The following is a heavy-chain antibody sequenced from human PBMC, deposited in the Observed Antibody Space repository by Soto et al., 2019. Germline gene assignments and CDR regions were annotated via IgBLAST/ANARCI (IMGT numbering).Heavy chain of an antibody. J-gene: IGHJ6*02. CDR2: ISGSGGST. CDR3: AKGQYSGYAESPDYYYYYYGMDV. CDR1: GFTFSSYG. D-gene: IGHD5-12*01. Sequence: GGSLRLSCAASGFTFSSYGMHWVRQAPGKGLEWVSAISGSGGSTYYADSVKGRFTISRDNSKNTLYLQINSLRAEDTAVYYCAKGQYSGYAESPDYYYYYYGMDVWGQGTTVTVSS. V-gene: IGHV3-23*01.